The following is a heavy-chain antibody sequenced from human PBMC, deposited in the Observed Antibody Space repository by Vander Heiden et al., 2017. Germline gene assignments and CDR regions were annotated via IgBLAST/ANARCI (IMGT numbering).Heavy chain of an antibody. J-gene: IGHJ4*02. CDR1: GFTFSSYG. CDR3: AKDGVSPFDY. Sequence: QVQLVESGGGVGEPGRSLRLSCAASGFTFSSYGLHRVRQAPGKGLEWVAVISYDGSNKYYADSVKGRFTISRDNSKNTLYLQMNSLRAEDTAVYYCAKDGVSPFDYWGQGTLVTVSS. V-gene: IGHV3-30*18. CDR2: ISYDGSNK. D-gene: IGHD2-8*01.